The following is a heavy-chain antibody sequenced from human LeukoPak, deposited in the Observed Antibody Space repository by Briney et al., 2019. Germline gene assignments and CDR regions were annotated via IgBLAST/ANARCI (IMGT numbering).Heavy chain of an antibody. CDR3: ASRASSVTTRGWYFDL. V-gene: IGHV1-2*02. J-gene: IGHJ2*01. D-gene: IGHD4-17*01. CDR2: INPNSGGT. CDR1: GYTFTGYY. Sequence: ASVKVSCKASGYTFTGYYMHWVRQAPGQVLEWMGWINPNSGGTNYAQKFQGRVTMTRDTSISTAHMELSRLRSDDTAVYYCASRASSVTTRGWYFDLWGRGTLVTVSS.